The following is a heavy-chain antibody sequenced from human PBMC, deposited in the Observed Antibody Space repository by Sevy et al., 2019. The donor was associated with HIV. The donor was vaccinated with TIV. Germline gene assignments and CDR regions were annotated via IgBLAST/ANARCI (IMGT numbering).Heavy chain of an antibody. CDR1: GDSVSTNSAA. Sequence: SQTLSLTCAIYGDSVSTNSAAWNWIRQSPSRGLEWLGRTYYRSKWYNDYAESLKSRITINPDTSKNQFSLLLHSVTPEDTAVYYCTRAEVLRDYYCGMDVWGQGTTVTVSS. CDR3: TRAEVLRDYYCGMDV. V-gene: IGHV6-1*01. J-gene: IGHJ6*02. CDR2: TYYRSKWYN.